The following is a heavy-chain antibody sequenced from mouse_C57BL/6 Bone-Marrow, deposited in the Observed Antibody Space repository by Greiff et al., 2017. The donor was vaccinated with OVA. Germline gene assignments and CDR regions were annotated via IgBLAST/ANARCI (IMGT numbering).Heavy chain of an antibody. CDR3: ARRGVYSNYEVDY. V-gene: IGHV1-55*01. CDR2: IYPGSGST. J-gene: IGHJ2*01. D-gene: IGHD2-5*01. CDR1: GYTFTSYW. Sequence: QVQLQQPGAELVKPGASVKMPCKASGYTFTSYWITWVKQRPGQGLEWIGDIYPGSGSTNYNEKFKSKATLTVDTSSSTAYMQLSSLTSEDSAVYYCARRGVYSNYEVDYWGQGTTLTVSS.